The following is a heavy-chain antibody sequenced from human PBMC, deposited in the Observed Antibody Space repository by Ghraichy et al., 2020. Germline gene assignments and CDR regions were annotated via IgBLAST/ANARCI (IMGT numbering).Heavy chain of an antibody. D-gene: IGHD1-26*01. V-gene: IGHV3-9*01. CDR3: AKCRVQWELYCGMDV. J-gene: IGHJ6*02. CDR1: GFTFDDYA. CDR2: ISWNSGSI. Sequence: GGSLRLSCAASGFTFDDYAMHWVRQAPGKGLEWVSGISWNSGSIGYADSVKGRFTISRDNAKNSLYLQMNSLRAEDTALYYCAKCRVQWELYCGMDVWGQGTTVTVSS.